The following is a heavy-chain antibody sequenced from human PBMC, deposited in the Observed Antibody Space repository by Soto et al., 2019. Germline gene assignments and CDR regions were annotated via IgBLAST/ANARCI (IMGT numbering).Heavy chain of an antibody. J-gene: IGHJ4*02. Sequence: QVHLVQSGAEVKKPGASVKVSCKASGYTFTGYYMHWVRQAPGQGLEWMGWINPHSGGTKYAQKFQGWVTMTRDTSISTAYMDLGRLRSDDTAMYYYARSHDYGDYPFYFDFWGQGTLITVSS. CDR2: INPHSGGT. CDR1: GYTFTGYY. V-gene: IGHV1-2*04. CDR3: ARSHDYGDYPFYFDF. D-gene: IGHD4-17*01.